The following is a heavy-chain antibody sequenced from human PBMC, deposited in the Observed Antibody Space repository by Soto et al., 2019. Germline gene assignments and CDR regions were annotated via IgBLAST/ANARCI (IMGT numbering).Heavy chain of an antibody. CDR2: MNPNSGNT. CDR3: ARHPTYYDFWSGYRSYYYYGIDV. D-gene: IGHD3-3*01. J-gene: IGHJ6*02. CDR1: GYTFTSYD. Sequence: QVQLVQSGAEVKKPGASVKVSCKASGYTFTSYDINWVRQATGQGLEWMGWMNPNSGNTGYAQKFQGRVTMTRNTSISTACMELSNLRSEDTAVYYCARHPTYYDFWSGYRSYYYYGIDVWGQGTTVTVSS. V-gene: IGHV1-8*01.